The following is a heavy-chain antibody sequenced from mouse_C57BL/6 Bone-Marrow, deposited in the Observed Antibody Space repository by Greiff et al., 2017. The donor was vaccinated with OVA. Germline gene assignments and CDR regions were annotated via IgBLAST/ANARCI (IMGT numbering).Heavy chain of an antibody. V-gene: IGHV1-55*01. J-gene: IGHJ4*01. D-gene: IGHD1-1*01. Sequence: VQLQQPGAELVKPGASVKMSCKASGYTFTSYRITWVKQRPGQGLEWIGDIYPGSGSTNYNEKFKSKATLTVDTSSSTAYMQLSSLTSEDSAVYYCARSRYYYGSSYVDYAMDYWGQGTSVTVSS. CDR1: GYTFTSYR. CDR2: IYPGSGST. CDR3: ARSRYYYGSSYVDYAMDY.